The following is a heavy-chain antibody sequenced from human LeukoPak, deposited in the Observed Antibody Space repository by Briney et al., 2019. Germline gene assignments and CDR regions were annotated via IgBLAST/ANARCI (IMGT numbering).Heavy chain of an antibody. J-gene: IGHJ4*02. V-gene: IGHV1-2*02. CDR3: ARGDHYDVLTGFQTPSHLSDY. CDR1: GYTFTGYY. D-gene: IGHD3-9*01. Sequence: ASVKVSCKASGYTFTGYYVHWVRQAPGQGLEWMGWINPNSGGTNYAQKFQGRATMTRDTSISTAYMELSRLRSDDTAVYYCARGDHYDVLTGFQTPSHLSDYWGQGTLVTVSS. CDR2: INPNSGGT.